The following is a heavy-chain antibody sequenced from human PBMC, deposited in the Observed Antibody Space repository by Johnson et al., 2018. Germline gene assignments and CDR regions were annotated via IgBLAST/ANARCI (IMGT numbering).Heavy chain of an antibody. CDR3: ARSPSYYDFWSGEYYYYMDV. D-gene: IGHD3-3*01. J-gene: IGHJ6*03. Sequence: QVQLVQSGGGVVQPGRSLRLSCAASGFTFSSYGMHWVRQAPGKGLEWVAVISYDGSNKYYADSVKVRFTISRDNAKNSLYLQMNSLRAEDTAVYYCARSPSYYDFWSGEYYYYMDVWGKGTTVTVSS. CDR2: ISYDGSNK. V-gene: IGHV3-30*03. CDR1: GFTFSSYG.